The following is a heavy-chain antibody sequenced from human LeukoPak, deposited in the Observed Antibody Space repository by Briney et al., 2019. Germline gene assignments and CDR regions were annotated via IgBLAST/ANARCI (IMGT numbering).Heavy chain of an antibody. CDR3: ARTGSSSSYYYYYYMDV. CDR2: IKQDGSEK. J-gene: IGHJ6*03. Sequence: PGGSLRFSCAASGFTFSSYWMTWVRQAPGKGLEWVANIKQDGSEKYYVDSVKGRFTISRNNAENSLSLQMNSLRAEDTAVYYCARTGSSSSYYYYYYMDVWGKGTTVTVSS. CDR1: GFTFSSYW. D-gene: IGHD6-6*01. V-gene: IGHV3-7*01.